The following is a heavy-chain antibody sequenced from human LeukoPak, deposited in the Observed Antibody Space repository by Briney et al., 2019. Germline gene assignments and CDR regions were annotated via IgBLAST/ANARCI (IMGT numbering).Heavy chain of an antibody. J-gene: IGHJ4*02. V-gene: IGHV1-18*01. Sequence: GASVKVSCKASGYTFTSYGISWVRQAPGQGLEWMGWISAYNGNTIYAQKLQGRVTMTTDTSTSTAYMELRSLRSDDTAVYYCASQSSGWYYFDYWGQGTLVTVSS. CDR3: ASQSSGWYYFDY. CDR2: ISAYNGNT. CDR1: GYTFTSYG. D-gene: IGHD6-19*01.